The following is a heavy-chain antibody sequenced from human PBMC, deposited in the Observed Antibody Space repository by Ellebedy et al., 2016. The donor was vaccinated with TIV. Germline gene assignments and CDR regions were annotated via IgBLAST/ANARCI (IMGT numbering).Heavy chain of an antibody. CDR3: ARVKGYCSTASCLYFDY. V-gene: IGHV1-18*01. CDR1: GYTLASYG. D-gene: IGHD2-2*01. CDR2: VSAYNGNT. Sequence: AASVKVSCKASGYTLASYGVSWVRQAPAQGLEWMGWVSAYNGNTKYAQMFQDRFTMTTDTSTKTVYMELRSLRSDDTALYYCARVKGYCSTASCLYFDYWGQGTLVTVSS. J-gene: IGHJ4*02.